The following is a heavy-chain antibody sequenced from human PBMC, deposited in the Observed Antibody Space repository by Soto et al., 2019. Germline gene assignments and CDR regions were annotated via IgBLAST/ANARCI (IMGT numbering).Heavy chain of an antibody. Sequence: GGSLRLSCAASGFTFSSYAMHWVRQAPGKGLEWVAVISYDGSNKYYADSVKGRFSISRDNSKNTLYLQMNSLRAEDTAVYYCARGTRSGYYIYYYYGMDVWGQGTTVTVS. CDR3: ARGTRSGYYIYYYYGMDV. J-gene: IGHJ6*02. V-gene: IGHV3-30-3*01. D-gene: IGHD3-3*01. CDR2: ISYDGSNK. CDR1: GFTFSSYA.